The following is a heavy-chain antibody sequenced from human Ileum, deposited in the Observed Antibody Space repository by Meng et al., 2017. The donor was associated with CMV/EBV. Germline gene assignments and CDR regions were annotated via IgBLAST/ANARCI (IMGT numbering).Heavy chain of an antibody. J-gene: IGHJ4*02. CDR3: ARGPGGFGDFNFDY. Sequence: VRPQEAGPGLAKPSETRSLPCPVSGDSITSFYWSWIRQPAGKALEWIGRIYHGGSTNYNPSLKSRVTLSVDTSKNQFSMRLTSVTAADTAVYYCARGPGGFGDFNFDYWGQGTLVTVSS. CDR2: IYHGGST. V-gene: IGHV4-4*07. CDR1: GDSITSFY. D-gene: IGHD3-16*01.